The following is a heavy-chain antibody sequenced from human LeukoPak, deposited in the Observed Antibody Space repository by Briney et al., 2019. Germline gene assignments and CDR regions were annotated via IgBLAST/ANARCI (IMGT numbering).Heavy chain of an antibody. CDR3: AHTSLRVIVSTALYYFDY. V-gene: IGHV2-5*02. CDR1: GFSLSTSGVG. J-gene: IGHJ4*02. CDR2: IYWDDDK. Sequence: SGPTLVNPTQTLTLTCTFSGFSLSTSGVGVGWIRQPPGKALEWLALIYWDDDKRYSPSLKSRLTITKDTFKNQVVLTMTNMDPVDTATYYCAHTSLRVIVSTALYYFDYWGQGTLVTVSS. D-gene: IGHD2-2*01.